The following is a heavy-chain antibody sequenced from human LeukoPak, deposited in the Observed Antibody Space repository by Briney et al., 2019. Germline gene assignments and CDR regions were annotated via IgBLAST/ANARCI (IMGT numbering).Heavy chain of an antibody. CDR1: GFTFTSYA. CDR2: ISGSGDRT. CDR3: AREGDSGMGV. Sequence: GGALRLSCAASGFTFTSYAMSWVRQAPGKGLELVSAISGSGDRTYHADSVKGRFTISRDNSKNTLYLQMNSLRAEDTAVYYCAREGDSGMGVWGQGTTVTVSS. J-gene: IGHJ6*02. V-gene: IGHV3-23*01.